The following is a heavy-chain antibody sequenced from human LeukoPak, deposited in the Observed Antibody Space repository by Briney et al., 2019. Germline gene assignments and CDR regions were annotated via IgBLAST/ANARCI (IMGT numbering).Heavy chain of an antibody. J-gene: IGHJ4*02. CDR2: IYYNGIT. Sequence: SETLSLTCTVSGGSISSYFWSWIRQPPGKGLEWIGYIYYNGITNYNPSLESRVTISVDTSKNQFSLKLTSVTAADSAVYFCARYGLSDSSGYFYGYWGQGTLVTVSS. CDR3: ARYGLSDSSGYFYGY. CDR1: GGSISSYF. D-gene: IGHD3-22*01. V-gene: IGHV4-59*08.